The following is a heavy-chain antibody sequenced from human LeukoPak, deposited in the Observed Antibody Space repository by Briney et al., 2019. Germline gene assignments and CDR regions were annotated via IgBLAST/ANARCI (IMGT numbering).Heavy chain of an antibody. V-gene: IGHV1-69*06. J-gene: IGHJ4*02. D-gene: IGHD2-2*01. CDR1: GGTFSSYA. Sequence: SVKVSCKASGGTFSSYAISWVRQASGQGLEWMGRIIPIFGTANYAQKFQGRVTITADKSTSTAYMELSSLRSEDTAVYYCARGPYCSSTSCYFDYWGQGTLVTVSS. CDR3: ARGPYCSSTSCYFDY. CDR2: IIPIFGTA.